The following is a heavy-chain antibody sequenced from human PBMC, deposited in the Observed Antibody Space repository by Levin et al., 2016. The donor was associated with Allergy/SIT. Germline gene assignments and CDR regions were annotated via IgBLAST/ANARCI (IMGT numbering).Heavy chain of an antibody. J-gene: IGHJ4*02. D-gene: IGHD3-9*01. CDR2: ISISGDTK. V-gene: IGHV3-11*01. Sequence: GGSLRLSCAASGFTLSNYYMSWIRQAPGKGLEWVSYISISGDTKYYADSVKGRFTISRDSAENSLYLQMNSLSAEDTAVYYCVRDTDWKYYDILKGDYPPGHFDYWGQGTLVTVSS. CDR3: VRDTDWKYYDILKGDYPPGHFDY. CDR1: GFTLSNYY.